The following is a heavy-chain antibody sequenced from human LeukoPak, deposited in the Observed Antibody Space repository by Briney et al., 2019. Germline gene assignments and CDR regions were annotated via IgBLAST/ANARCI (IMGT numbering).Heavy chain of an antibody. CDR3: ARDQGDYGDLTGD. Sequence: ASVKVSCKASGGTFSSYAISWVRQAPGQGLEWMGGIIPIFGTANYAQKFQGRVTITADESTSTAYMELSSLRSEGTAVYYCARDQGDYGDLTGDWGQGTLVTVSS. CDR1: GGTFSSYA. J-gene: IGHJ4*02. CDR2: IIPIFGTA. V-gene: IGHV1-69*13. D-gene: IGHD4-17*01.